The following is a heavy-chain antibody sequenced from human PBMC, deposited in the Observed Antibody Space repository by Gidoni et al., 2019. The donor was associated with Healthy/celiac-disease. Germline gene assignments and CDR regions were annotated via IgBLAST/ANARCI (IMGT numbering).Heavy chain of an antibody. CDR2: IVVGSGNT. J-gene: IGHJ4*02. Sequence: QMQLVQSGPEVKKPGTSVKVSCKASGFTFTSSAVQWVRQARGQRLEWIGWIVVGSGNTNYAQKFQERVTITRDMSTSTAYMELSSLRSEDTAVYYCAASPSITGTTQLDYWGQGTLVTVSS. V-gene: IGHV1-58*01. CDR3: AASPSITGTTQLDY. D-gene: IGHD1-7*01. CDR1: GFTFTSSA.